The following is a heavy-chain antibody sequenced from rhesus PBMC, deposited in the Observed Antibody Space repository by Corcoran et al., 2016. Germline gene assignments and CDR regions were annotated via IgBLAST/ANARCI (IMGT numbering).Heavy chain of an antibody. J-gene: IGHJ2*01. Sequence: QVQLVQSGAEIKQPGASVKLSCKASGYTFTSYYMHWVRQAPGQGLEWKGLISPYNGNKGHAQNFQGRVTITTDTSTSTGYMELSSLRSEDTAVYYCTRGGNSGSWDWYFDLWGPGTPITISS. CDR1: GYTFTSYY. V-gene: IGHV1-1*01. D-gene: IGHD6-25*01. CDR3: TRGGNSGSWDWYFDL. CDR2: ISPYNGNK.